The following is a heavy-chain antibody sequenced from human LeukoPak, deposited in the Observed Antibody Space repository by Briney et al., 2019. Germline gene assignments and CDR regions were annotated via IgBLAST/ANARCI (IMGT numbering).Heavy chain of an antibody. V-gene: IGHV3-48*01. CDR1: GFTFSSYS. Sequence: GSLRLSCAASGFTFSSYSMNWVRQAPGKGLEWVSYISSSSSTIYYADSVEGRFTISRDNAKNSPYLQMNSLRAEDTAVYYCARDDEFTYYYYMDVWGKGTTVTVSS. CDR2: ISSSSSTI. CDR3: ARDDEFTYYYYMDV. D-gene: IGHD3-10*01. J-gene: IGHJ6*03.